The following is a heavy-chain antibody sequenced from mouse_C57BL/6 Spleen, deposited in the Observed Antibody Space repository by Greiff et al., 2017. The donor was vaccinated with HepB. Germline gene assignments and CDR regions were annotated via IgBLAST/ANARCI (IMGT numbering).Heavy chain of an antibody. Sequence: VKQSCKASGYTFTSYWMHWVKQRPGRGLEWIGRIDPNSGGTKYNEKFKSKATLTVDKPSSTAYMQLSSLTSEDSAVYYCASDYGSSYVLFAYWGQGTLVTVSA. J-gene: IGHJ3*01. CDR1: GYTFTSYW. CDR2: IDPNSGGT. CDR3: ASDYGSSYVLFAY. D-gene: IGHD1-1*01. V-gene: IGHV1-72*01.